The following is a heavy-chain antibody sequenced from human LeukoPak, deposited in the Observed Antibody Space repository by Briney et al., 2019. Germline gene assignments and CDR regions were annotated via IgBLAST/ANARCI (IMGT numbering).Heavy chain of an antibody. V-gene: IGHV4-38-2*02. J-gene: IGHJ4*02. Sequence: PSETLSLTCTVSGYSISSGYYWGWIRQPPGKGLEWIGSIYYSGSTYYNPSLKSRVTISVDTSKNQFSLKLSSVTAADTAVYYCARDRGEVPAADYWGQGTLVTVSS. CDR1: GYSISSGYY. CDR3: ARDRGEVPAADY. CDR2: IYYSGST. D-gene: IGHD2-2*01.